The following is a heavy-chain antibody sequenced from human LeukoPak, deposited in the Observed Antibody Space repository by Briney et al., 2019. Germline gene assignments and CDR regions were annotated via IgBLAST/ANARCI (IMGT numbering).Heavy chain of an antibody. J-gene: IGHJ5*02. CDR1: GFTFSNYA. CDR2: ITGSSGST. Sequence: PGGSLRLSCSASGFTFSNYAMNWVRQAPGKGLEWVSAITGSSGSTYYADSVKGRFTISRDNSKNTLYLQMNSLRAEDTAVYYCAKVVGYSSSWYPGENWFDPWGQGTLVTVSS. CDR3: AKVVGYSSSWYPGENWFDP. D-gene: IGHD6-13*01. V-gene: IGHV3-23*01.